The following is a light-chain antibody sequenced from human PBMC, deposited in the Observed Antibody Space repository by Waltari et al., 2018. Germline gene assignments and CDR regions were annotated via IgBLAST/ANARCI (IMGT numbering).Light chain of an antibody. Sequence: EIVLTQSPATLSLSPGERATLSCRASQRVSSYLAGFQQKPGQAPRLLIYDASNRAPGIPARFSGRGSGTDFTLTISSLEPEDFAVYYCQQRTNWPLTFGGGTKVEIK. V-gene: IGKV3-11*01. CDR3: QQRTNWPLT. J-gene: IGKJ4*01. CDR1: QRVSSY. CDR2: DAS.